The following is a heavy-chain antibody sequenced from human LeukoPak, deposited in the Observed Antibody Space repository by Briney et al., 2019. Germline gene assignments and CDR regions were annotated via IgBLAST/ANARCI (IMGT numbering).Heavy chain of an antibody. Sequence: SETLSLTCAVSGGSIGSSEWWSWVRQPPGKGLEWIGHIYYSGSTNYNPSLKSRVTISVDTSKNQFSLKRNSVTAADTAVYYCARILSSDCSSTSCYPDYWGQGTLVTVSS. V-gene: IGHV4-4*02. CDR1: GGSIGSSEW. CDR3: ARILSSDCSSTSCYPDY. J-gene: IGHJ4*02. D-gene: IGHD2-2*01. CDR2: IYYSGST.